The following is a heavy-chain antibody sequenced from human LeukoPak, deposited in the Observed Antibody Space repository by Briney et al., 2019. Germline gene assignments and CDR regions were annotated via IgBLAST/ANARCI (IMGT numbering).Heavy chain of an antibody. J-gene: IGHJ4*02. V-gene: IGHV3-23*01. CDR1: GFTFSSYG. Sequence: GGSLRLSCAASGFTFSSYGMSWVRQAPGKGLEWVSAISVSGGSTYYADSVKGRFTISRDNSKNTLYLQMNSLRAEDTAVYYCAKRSPRYWNELSYYFDYWGQGTLVTVSS. CDR2: ISVSGGST. CDR3: AKRSPRYWNELSYYFDY. D-gene: IGHD1-1*01.